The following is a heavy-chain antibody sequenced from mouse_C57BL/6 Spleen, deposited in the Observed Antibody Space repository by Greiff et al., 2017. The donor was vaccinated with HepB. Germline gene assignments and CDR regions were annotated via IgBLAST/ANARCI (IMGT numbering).Heavy chain of an antibody. CDR2: ISSGGDYI. Sequence: EVMLVESGEGLVKPGGSLKLSCAASGFTFSSYAMSWVRQTPEKRLEWVAYISSGGDYIYYADTVKGRFTISRDNARNTLYLQMSSLKSEDTAMYYCTRDRNHSSPFYYAMDYWGQGTSVTVS. CDR3: TRDRNHSSPFYYAMDY. V-gene: IGHV5-9-1*02. CDR1: GFTFSSYA. J-gene: IGHJ4*01. D-gene: IGHD1-1*01.